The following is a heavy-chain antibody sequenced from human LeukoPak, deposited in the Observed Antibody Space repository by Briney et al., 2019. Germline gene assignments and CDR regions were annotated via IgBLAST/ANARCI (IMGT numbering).Heavy chain of an antibody. D-gene: IGHD1-26*01. CDR2: INLDGSSI. J-gene: IGHJ4*02. Sequence: GGSLRLSCAASEFTLSTYRMHWVRQAPGKGLVWVSRINLDGSSIDYADSVKGRFTISRDNAKNTLYLEMNSLRAEDTAVYYCVRCERSGIYRDIFYFLGQGTLGTVSS. CDR1: EFTLSTYR. V-gene: IGHV3-74*01. CDR3: VRCERSGIYRDIFYF.